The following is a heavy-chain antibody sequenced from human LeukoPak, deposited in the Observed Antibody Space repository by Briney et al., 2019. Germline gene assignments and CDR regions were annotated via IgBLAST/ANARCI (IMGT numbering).Heavy chain of an antibody. Sequence: PGGSLRLSCAAYGFTFSSYGMHWVRQAPGKGLEWVAFIRYDGSNKYYADSVKGRFTISRDNSKNTLYLQMNSLRAEDTAVYYCATGQSGYSYGYVFDYWGQGTLVTVSS. J-gene: IGHJ4*02. CDR2: IRYDGSNK. V-gene: IGHV3-30*02. D-gene: IGHD5-18*01. CDR1: GFTFSSYG. CDR3: ATGQSGYSYGYVFDY.